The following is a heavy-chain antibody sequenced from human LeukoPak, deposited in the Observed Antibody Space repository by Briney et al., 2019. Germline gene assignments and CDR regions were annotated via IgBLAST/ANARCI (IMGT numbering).Heavy chain of an antibody. CDR3: ARGYSWSGYLYDY. J-gene: IGHJ4*02. CDR1: GFTFTSHW. Sequence: GGSLRLSCAASGFTFTSHWMTWVRQAPGKGLEWVANIKKDGSEKYYVDSVEGRFTISRDDAKNSVFLQMNSLRVEDTAVYYCARGYSWSGYLYDYWGQGTLVTVSS. CDR2: IKKDGSEK. D-gene: IGHD3-3*01. V-gene: IGHV3-7*01.